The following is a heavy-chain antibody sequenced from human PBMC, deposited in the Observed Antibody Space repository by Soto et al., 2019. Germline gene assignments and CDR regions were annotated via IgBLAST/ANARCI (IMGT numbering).Heavy chain of an antibody. CDR1: GGSINNYY. V-gene: IGHV4-4*07. J-gene: IGHJ4*02. D-gene: IGHD5-12*01. CDR2: IYSNGNT. Sequence: QVHLQESGPGLVRTSEALSLTCTVSGGSINNYYWSWMRLPAGKGLEWIGRIYSNGNTYYNPSLKSRVSMSVDTSKKQFSLILTTVTAADTAVYYCARGGAVATTAHFDHWGQGTLVTVSS. CDR3: ARGGAVATTAHFDH.